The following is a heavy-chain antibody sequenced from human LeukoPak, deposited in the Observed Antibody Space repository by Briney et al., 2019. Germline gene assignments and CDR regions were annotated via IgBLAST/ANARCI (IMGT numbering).Heavy chain of an antibody. CDR3: AKLPGYSSSWYGADY. Sequence: GGSLRLSCAASGFTFSTYWMSWVRQAPGKGLEWVSAISGSGGSTYYADSVKGRFTISRDNSKNTLYLQMNSLRAEDTAVYYCAKLPGYSSSWYGADYWGQGTLVTVSS. D-gene: IGHD6-13*01. V-gene: IGHV3-23*01. CDR2: ISGSGGST. J-gene: IGHJ4*02. CDR1: GFTFSTYW.